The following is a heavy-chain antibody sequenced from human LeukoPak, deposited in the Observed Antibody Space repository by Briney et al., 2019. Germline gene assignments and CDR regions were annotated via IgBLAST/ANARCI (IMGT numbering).Heavy chain of an antibody. Sequence: GGSLRLSCAASGFTFNHYGMHWVRQAPGQGLEWMGWISAYNGNTNYAQKLQGRVTMTTDTSTSTAYMELRSLRSDDTAVYYCARDLSNILTGYYPYYFDYWGQGTLVTVSS. J-gene: IGHJ4*02. CDR3: ARDLSNILTGYYPYYFDY. V-gene: IGHV1-18*01. CDR2: ISAYNGNT. D-gene: IGHD3-9*01. CDR1: GFTFNHYG.